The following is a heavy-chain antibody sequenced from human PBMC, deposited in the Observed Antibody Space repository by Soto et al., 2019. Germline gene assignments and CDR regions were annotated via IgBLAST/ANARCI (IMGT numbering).Heavy chain of an antibody. D-gene: IGHD3-10*01. CDR2: IYYSGST. J-gene: IGHJ4*02. CDR1: GGSISSSSYY. V-gene: IGHV4-39*01. Sequence: QLQLQESGPGLVKPSETLSLTCTVSGGSISSSSYYWGWIRQPPGMGLEWIGSIYYSGSTYYNPSLKSRVTISVDTSKNQFSLKLSSVTAADTAVYYCATLWFGESPYWGQGTLVTVSS. CDR3: ATLWFGESPY.